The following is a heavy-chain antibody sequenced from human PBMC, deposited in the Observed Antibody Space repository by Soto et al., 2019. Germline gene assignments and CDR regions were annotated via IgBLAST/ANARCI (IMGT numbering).Heavy chain of an antibody. CDR1: GFTFSTYE. D-gene: IGHD3-10*01. Sequence: EVQLVESGGGLVQPGGSLRLSCAASGFTFSTYEMNWVRQAPGKGLEWVSYISSSGVTIYYADSVKGRFTISRDNAKNSLYLLMNSLRAEDTAVYYCARDGPPVRSYYTVGFDYWGQVTLVTVSS. V-gene: IGHV3-48*03. CDR2: ISSSGVTI. CDR3: ARDGPPVRSYYTVGFDY. J-gene: IGHJ4*02.